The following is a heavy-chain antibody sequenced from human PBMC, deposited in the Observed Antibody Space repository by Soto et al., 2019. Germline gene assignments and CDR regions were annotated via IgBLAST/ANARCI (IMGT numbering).Heavy chain of an antibody. D-gene: IGHD2-2*01. V-gene: IGHV1-69*13. J-gene: IGHJ4*02. CDR2: IIPIFGTA. Sequence: GASVKVSCKASGGTFSSYAISWVRQAPGQGLEWMGGIIPIFGTANYAQKFQGRVTITADESTSTASMELSSLRSEDTAVYYCASRLVVVPAAAFDYWGQGTLVTVSS. CDR3: ASRLVVVPAAAFDY. CDR1: GGTFSSYA.